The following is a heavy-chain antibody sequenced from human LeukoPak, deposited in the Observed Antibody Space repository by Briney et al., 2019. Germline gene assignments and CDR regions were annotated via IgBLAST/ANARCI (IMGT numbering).Heavy chain of an antibody. D-gene: IGHD3-22*01. J-gene: IGHJ3*02. CDR1: GFTFSSYW. CDR2: IKQDGSGK. Sequence: GGSLRLSCAASGFTFSSYWMSWVRQAPGKGLEWVANIKQDGSGKYYVDSVKGRFTISRDNAKNSLHLQMNSLRAEDTAVYYCARVHLPDSSGYGAFDIWGQGTMVTVSS. CDR3: ARVHLPDSSGYGAFDI. V-gene: IGHV3-7*01.